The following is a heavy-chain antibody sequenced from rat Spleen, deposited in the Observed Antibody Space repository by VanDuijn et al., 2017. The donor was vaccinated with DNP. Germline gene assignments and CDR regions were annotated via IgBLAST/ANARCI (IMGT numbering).Heavy chain of an antibody. CDR1: GFSLIINS. CDR2: IWSGGST. V-gene: IGHV2-1*01. Sequence: QVQLKESGPGLVQPSQTLSLTCTVSGFSLIINSVHWVRQPPGKGLEWVGAIWSGGSTVYNSTLKSRLSISRDTSKSQVFLKMNSLQTEDTAIYFCTRDLDRSAVSHWFAFWGQGTLVTVSS. J-gene: IGHJ3*01. CDR3: TRDLDRSAVSHWFAF. D-gene: IGHD1-2*01.